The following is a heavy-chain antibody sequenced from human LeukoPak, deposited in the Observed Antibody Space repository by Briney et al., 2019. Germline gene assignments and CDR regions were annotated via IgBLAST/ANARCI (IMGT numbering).Heavy chain of an antibody. J-gene: IGHJ6*02. V-gene: IGHV3-23*01. CDR3: AKEGTEAGTPNYGMDV. CDR2: ISGGGGIT. CDR1: GFNFANHA. D-gene: IGHD6-13*01. Sequence: GGSLRLSCAASGFNFANHAMSWVRQTPGKGLEWVSAISGGGGITYYADSVRGRSTISRDNSKNTLYLQMNSLRAEDTAVYYCAKEGTEAGTPNYGMDVWGQGTTVTVSS.